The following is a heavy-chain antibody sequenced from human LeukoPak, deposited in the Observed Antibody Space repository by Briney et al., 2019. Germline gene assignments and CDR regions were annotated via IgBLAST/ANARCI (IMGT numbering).Heavy chain of an antibody. Sequence: SVKVSCKASGGTFSSYAISWVRQAPGQGLEWMGGIIPIFGTANYAQKFQGRVTITADESTSTAYMELSSLRSEDTAVYYCARADRDHITMVRGVVGMDVWGQGTTVTVSS. V-gene: IGHV1-69*13. CDR2: IIPIFGTA. D-gene: IGHD3-10*01. CDR3: ARADRDHITMVRGVVGMDV. CDR1: GGTFSSYA. J-gene: IGHJ6*02.